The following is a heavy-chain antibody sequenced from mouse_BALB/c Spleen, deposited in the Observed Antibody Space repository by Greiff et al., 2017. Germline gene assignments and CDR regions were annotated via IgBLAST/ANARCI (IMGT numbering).Heavy chain of an antibody. CDR3: VLLRGYFDY. J-gene: IGHJ2*01. CDR2: IDPANGNT. Sequence: EVQGVESGAELVKPGASVKLSCTASGFNIKDTYMHWVKQRPEQGLEWIGRIDPANGNTKYDPKFQGKATITADTSSNTAYLQLSSLTSEDTAVYYCVLLRGYFDYWGQGTTLTVSS. CDR1: GFNIKDTY. V-gene: IGHV14-3*02. D-gene: IGHD1-1*01.